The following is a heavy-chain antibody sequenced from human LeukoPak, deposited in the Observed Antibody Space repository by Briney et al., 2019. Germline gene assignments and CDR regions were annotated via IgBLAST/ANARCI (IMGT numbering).Heavy chain of an antibody. CDR3: AAPSGSYYGRDYYYYYGMDV. Sequence: ASVKVSCKASGYTFTSYYMHWVRQAPGQGLEWMGIINPSGGSTNYAQKFQERVTITRDMSTSTAYMELSSLRSEDTAVYYCAAPSGSYYGRDYYYYYGMDVWGQGTTVTVSS. J-gene: IGHJ6*02. CDR1: GYTFTSYY. CDR2: INPSGGST. D-gene: IGHD1-26*01. V-gene: IGHV1-46*01.